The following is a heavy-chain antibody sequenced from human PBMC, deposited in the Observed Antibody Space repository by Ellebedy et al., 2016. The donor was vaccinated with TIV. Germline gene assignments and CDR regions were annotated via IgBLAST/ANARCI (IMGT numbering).Heavy chain of an antibody. CDR3: ARGGPGGDNWFFGL. V-gene: IGHV3-13*01. J-gene: IGHJ2*01. CDR1: GLSLTGSD. CDR2: SGAAGDT. Sequence: GESLKISCAASGLSLTGSDLHWVRRRRGKGLEWVAASGAAGDTYYPDSVRGRFTISRESATNSFYLQMNSLTAVDTAVYYCARGGPGGDNWFFGLWGRGTQVTVSS. D-gene: IGHD3-10*01.